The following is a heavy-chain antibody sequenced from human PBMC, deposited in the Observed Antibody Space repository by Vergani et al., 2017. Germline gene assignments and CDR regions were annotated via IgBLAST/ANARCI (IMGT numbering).Heavy chain of an antibody. J-gene: IGHJ3*02. CDR1: GFTFSSYG. CDR3: ATSSTMMGAFDI. CDR2: ISYDGSNK. V-gene: IGHV3-30*03. Sequence: VQLVESGGGLVKPGGSLRLSCAASGFTFSSYGMHWVRQAPGKGLEWVAVISYDGSNKYYADSVKGRFTISRDNSKNTLYLQMNSLRAEDTAVYYCATSSTMMGAFDIWGQGTMVTVSS. D-gene: IGHD3-22*01.